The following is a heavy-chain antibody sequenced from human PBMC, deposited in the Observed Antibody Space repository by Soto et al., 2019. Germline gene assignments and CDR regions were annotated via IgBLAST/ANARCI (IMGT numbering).Heavy chain of an antibody. V-gene: IGHV4-31*03. CDR3: ARGGQLLLY. CDR2: IYYSGST. CDR1: VGSISSGGYS. J-gene: IGHJ4*02. Sequence: SEALSVTCTFSVGSISSGGYSWSWIRQHPGKGLEWIGYIYYSGSTYYNPSLKSRVTISVDTSKNQFSLKLSSVTAADTAVYYCARGGQLLLYWGQGTLVTVSS. D-gene: IGHD2-15*01.